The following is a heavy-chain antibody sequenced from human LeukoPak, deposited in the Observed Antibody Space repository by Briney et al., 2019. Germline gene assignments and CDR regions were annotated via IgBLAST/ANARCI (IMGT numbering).Heavy chain of an antibody. D-gene: IGHD6-6*01. V-gene: IGHV4-59*12. CDR1: DYSISSAY. Sequence: SETLSLTCTVSDYSISSAYWSWIRQPPGKGLEWIGYIYYSGSTNYNPSLKSRVTISLDTSKNQFSLKLSSVTAADTAVYYCARIEYSNSVGWFDPWGQGTLVTVSS. CDR2: IYYSGST. J-gene: IGHJ5*02. CDR3: ARIEYSNSVGWFDP.